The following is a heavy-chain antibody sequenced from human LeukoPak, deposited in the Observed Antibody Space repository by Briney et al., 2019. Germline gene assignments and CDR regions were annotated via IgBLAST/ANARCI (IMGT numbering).Heavy chain of an antibody. CDR1: GGSFSGYY. CDR3: ASGPGGPANWFDP. Sequence: SETLSLTCAVYGGSFSGYYWSWIRQPPGKGLEWIGEINHSGSTYYNPSLKSRVTISVDTSKNQFSLKLSSVTAADTAVYYCASGPGGPANWFDPWGQGTLVTVSS. J-gene: IGHJ5*02. V-gene: IGHV4-34*01. CDR2: INHSGST. D-gene: IGHD3-16*01.